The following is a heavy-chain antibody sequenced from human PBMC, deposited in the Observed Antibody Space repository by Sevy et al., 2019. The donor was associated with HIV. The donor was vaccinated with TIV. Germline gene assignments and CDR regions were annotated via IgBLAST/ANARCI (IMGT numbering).Heavy chain of an antibody. Sequence: GGSLRLSCAVSGFSFDSYGMTWVRQAPGKGLEWVSGISGSGSRTYYADSVKGRFIISRDNSKNTLDVQMNSLRSEGQATYYCAAWGGGHYDPDEIGYYFYYYNMDVWGKGTTVTVSS. D-gene: IGHD3-22*01. CDR2: ISGSGSRT. V-gene: IGHV3-23*01. J-gene: IGHJ6*03. CDR3: AAWGGGHYDPDEIGYYFYYYNMDV. CDR1: GFSFDSYG.